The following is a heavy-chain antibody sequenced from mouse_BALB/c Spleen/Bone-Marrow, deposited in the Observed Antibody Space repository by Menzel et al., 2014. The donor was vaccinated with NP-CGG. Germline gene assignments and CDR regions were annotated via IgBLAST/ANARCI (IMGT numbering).Heavy chain of an antibody. V-gene: IGHV1S29*02. D-gene: IGHD2-2*01. CDR2: IYPYNGVT. J-gene: IGHJ3*01. CDR1: GYTFTDYN. CDR3: ARIYYGYEFTY. Sequence: DVKVEESGPELLKPRASVKISCKASGYTFTDYNMHWVKQSHGKSLEWIGYIYPYNGVTAYNQKFKSKATLTVDNSSSTAYMEFRSLTSEDSAVYYCARIYYGYEFTYWGQGTLVAVSA.